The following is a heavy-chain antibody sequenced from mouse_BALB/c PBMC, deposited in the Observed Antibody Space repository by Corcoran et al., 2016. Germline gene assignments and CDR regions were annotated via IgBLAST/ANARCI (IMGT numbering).Heavy chain of an antibody. J-gene: IGHJ1*01. D-gene: IGHD2-14*01. CDR2: INPNNGDT. Sequence: EVQLQQSGPELVKPGASVKMSCKASGYTFTDYYIKWVKQRHGKSLEWIGDINPNNGDTSYDQKFKGKATWTVDKSSSTAYMQLNSLTSEDSAIYYCARDRYWFFDVWGAGTTVTVSS. CDR1: GYTFTDYY. CDR3: ARDRYWFFDV. V-gene: IGHV1-26*01.